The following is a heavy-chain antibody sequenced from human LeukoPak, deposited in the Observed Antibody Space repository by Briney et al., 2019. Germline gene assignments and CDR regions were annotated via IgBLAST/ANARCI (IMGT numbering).Heavy chain of an antibody. J-gene: IGHJ3*02. V-gene: IGHV3-7*01. CDR2: IKQDGSEK. CDR3: ARDLPWYCGSYQAAFDI. Sequence: PGGSLRLSCAASGFTFSSYWMSWVRQAPGKGLEWVANIKQDGSEKYYVDSVKGRFTISRDNAKNSLYLQMNSLRAEDTAVYYCARDLPWYCGSYQAAFDIWGQGTMVTVSS. D-gene: IGHD1-26*01. CDR1: GFTFSSYW.